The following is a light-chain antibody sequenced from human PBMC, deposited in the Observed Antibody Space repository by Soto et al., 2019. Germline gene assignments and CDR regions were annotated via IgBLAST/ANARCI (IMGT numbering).Light chain of an antibody. Sequence: EIVMTQSPATLSVAAGERATLSCRASQSVSSNLACYQHKPGQAPRLLIYGASTRATGIPARFSGSGSGTEFTLTISSLQSEDFEVYYCKQYNKGPPWTFGQGTKVEIK. CDR3: KQYNKGPPWT. V-gene: IGKV3-15*01. J-gene: IGKJ1*01. CDR1: QSVSSN. CDR2: GAS.